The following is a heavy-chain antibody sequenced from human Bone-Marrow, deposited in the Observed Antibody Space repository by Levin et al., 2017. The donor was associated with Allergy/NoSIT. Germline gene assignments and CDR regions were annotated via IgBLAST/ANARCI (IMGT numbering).Heavy chain of an antibody. CDR2: MNPNSGNT. CDR1: GYTFTSYD. CDR3: ARGDGGVTIFGVVIPSNYYYYGMDV. J-gene: IGHJ6*02. D-gene: IGHD3-3*01. Sequence: GESLKISCKASGYTFTSYDINWVRQATGQGLEWMGWMNPNSGNTGYAQKFQGRVTMTRNTSISTAYMELSSLRSEDTAVYYCARGDGGVTIFGVVIPSNYYYYGMDVWGQGTTVTVSS. V-gene: IGHV1-8*01.